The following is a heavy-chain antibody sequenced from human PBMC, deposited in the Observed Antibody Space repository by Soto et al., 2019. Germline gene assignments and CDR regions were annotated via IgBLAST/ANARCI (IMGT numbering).Heavy chain of an antibody. CDR3: ARGGNYDSSGYFNDY. CDR1: GGSISSYY. CDR2: IYYSGST. V-gene: IGHV4-59*12. D-gene: IGHD3-22*01. Sequence: PSETLSLTCTVSGGSISSYYWSWIRQPPGKGLEWIGYIYYSGSTNYNPSLKSRVTISVDTSKNQFSLKLSSVTAADTAVYYCARGGNYDSSGYFNDYWGQGTLVTVSS. J-gene: IGHJ4*02.